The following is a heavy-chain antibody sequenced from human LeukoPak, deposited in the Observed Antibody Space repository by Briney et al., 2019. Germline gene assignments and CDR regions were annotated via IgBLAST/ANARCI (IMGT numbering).Heavy chain of an antibody. CDR3: ARDKVNWHFDL. CDR1: GGSISSYY. CDR2: IYYSGST. J-gene: IGHJ2*01. V-gene: IGHV4-59*01. Sequence: SETLSLTCTVSGGSISSYYWSWIRQPPGKGLEWVGYIYYSGSTNYNPSLKSRVTISVDTSKNQFSLKLSSVTAADTAVYYCARDKVNWHFDLWGRGTLVTVSS.